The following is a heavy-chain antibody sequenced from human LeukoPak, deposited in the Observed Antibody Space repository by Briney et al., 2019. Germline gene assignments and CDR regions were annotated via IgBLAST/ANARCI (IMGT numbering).Heavy chain of an antibody. Sequence: PSETLSLTCTVSGGSISSYYWSWIRQPPGKGLEWIGCIYYSGSTNYNPSLKSRVTISVDTSKNQFSLKLSSVTAADTAVYYCAREASGYEGIYFDYWGHGTLVTVSS. V-gene: IGHV4-59*01. D-gene: IGHD3-3*01. CDR1: GGSISSYY. J-gene: IGHJ4*01. CDR3: AREASGYEGIYFDY. CDR2: IYYSGST.